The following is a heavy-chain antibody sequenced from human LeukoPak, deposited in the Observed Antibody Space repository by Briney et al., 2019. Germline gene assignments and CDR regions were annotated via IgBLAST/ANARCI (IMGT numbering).Heavy chain of an antibody. V-gene: IGHV3-23*01. Sequence: GSLRLSCAASGFTFSSYAMSWIRQAPGKGLEWVSAISGSGGSTYYADSVKGRFTISRDNSKYTLYLQMNSLRAEDTAVYYCAKGTLVGSGTNWFDPWGQGTLVTVSS. CDR1: GFTFSSYA. J-gene: IGHJ5*02. CDR2: ISGSGGST. D-gene: IGHD3-10*01. CDR3: AKGTLVGSGTNWFDP.